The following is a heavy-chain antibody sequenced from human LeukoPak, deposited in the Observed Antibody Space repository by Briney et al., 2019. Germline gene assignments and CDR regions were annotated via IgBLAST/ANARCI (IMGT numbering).Heavy chain of an antibody. CDR3: ARGGNHYYDSSGYYQNAFDI. Sequence: GGSLRLSCAASGFTFNSYAMSWVRQAPGKGLEWVSAISGSGGSTYYADSVKGRFTISRDNAKNTLYLQMNSLRAEDTAVYYCARGGNHYYDSSGYYQNAFDIWGQGTMVTVSS. CDR1: GFTFNSYA. J-gene: IGHJ3*02. D-gene: IGHD3-22*01. CDR2: ISGSGGST. V-gene: IGHV3-23*01.